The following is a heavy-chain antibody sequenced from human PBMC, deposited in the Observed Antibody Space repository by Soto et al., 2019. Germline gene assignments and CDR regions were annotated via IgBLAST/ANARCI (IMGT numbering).Heavy chain of an antibody. CDR2: IIPIFGTA. V-gene: IGHV1-69*01. CDR1: GGTFSSYA. CDR3: ARSLGYAGWLQPPV. J-gene: IGHJ4*02. D-gene: IGHD3-16*01. Sequence: QVQLVQSGAEVKKPGSSVKVSCKASGGTFSSYAISWVRQAPGQGLEWMGGIIPIFGTANYAQKFQGRVTITADESTITDYIELSSLRSDDTAVYYCARSLGYAGWLQPPVWGQGTLDTVSS.